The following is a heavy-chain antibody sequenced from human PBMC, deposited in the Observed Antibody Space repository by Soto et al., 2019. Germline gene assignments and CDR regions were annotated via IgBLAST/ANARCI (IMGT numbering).Heavy chain of an antibody. Sequence: SETLSLTCTVSGGSISSGGYYWSWIRQHPGKGLEWIGYIYYSGSTYYNPSLKSRVTISVDTSKNQFSLKLSSVTAADTAVYYCARDGRMNSYGYHWFDPWGQGTLVTV. CDR3: ARDGRMNSYGYHWFDP. D-gene: IGHD5-18*01. CDR1: GGSISSGGYY. V-gene: IGHV4-31*03. J-gene: IGHJ5*02. CDR2: IYYSGST.